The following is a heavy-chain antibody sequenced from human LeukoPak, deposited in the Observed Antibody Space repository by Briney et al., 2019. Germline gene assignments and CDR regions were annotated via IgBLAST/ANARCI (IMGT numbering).Heavy chain of an antibody. CDR1: GGSISSSSYY. CDR2: FYDSGNT. Sequence: SETLSLTCIVSGGSISSSSYYWDWIRPAPGEGLVWIGNFYDSGNTRYNPSLKSRVTISGDTSKNQFSLKLTSVTAADTAVYYCARHTRPGYSGYENVFDIWGQGTMVTVSS. V-gene: IGHV4-39*01. D-gene: IGHD5-12*01. CDR3: ARHTRPGYSGYENVFDI. J-gene: IGHJ3*02.